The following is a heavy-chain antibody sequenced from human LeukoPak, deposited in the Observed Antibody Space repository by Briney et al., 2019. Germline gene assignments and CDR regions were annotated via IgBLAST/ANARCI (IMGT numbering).Heavy chain of an antibody. CDR1: GYTFTGYY. CDR2: INPNSGGT. Sequence: GASVKVSCKASGYTFTGYYMHWVRQAPGQGLEWMGWINPNSGGTNYAQKFQGRVTMTRDTSISTAYMELSRLRSDDTAVYYCARGSGWEQYSGYDYTFDYWGQGTLVTVSS. J-gene: IGHJ4*02. CDR3: ARGSGWEQYSGYDYTFDY. D-gene: IGHD5-12*01. V-gene: IGHV1-2*02.